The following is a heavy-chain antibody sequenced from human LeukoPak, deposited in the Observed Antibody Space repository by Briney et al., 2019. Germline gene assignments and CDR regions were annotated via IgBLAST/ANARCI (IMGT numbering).Heavy chain of an antibody. D-gene: IGHD2-21*01. CDR2: IIPFLGTT. V-gene: IGHV1-69*11. CDR1: GYTFSSYG. Sequence: SVKVSCKASGYTFSSYGISWVRQAPGQGLEWMGSIIPFLGTTNYAQKFQGRVTITADEPTRTAYMELTYVRSDDTAVYYCTIIPNVILFTHYFEYWGQGTLVTVSS. J-gene: IGHJ4*02. CDR3: TIIPNVILFTHYFEY.